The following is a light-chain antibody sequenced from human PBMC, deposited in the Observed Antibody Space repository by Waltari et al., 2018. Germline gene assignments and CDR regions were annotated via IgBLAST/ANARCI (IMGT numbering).Light chain of an antibody. Sequence: EIVMTQSPATLSVSPGERATISCSASQSISISLAWYQQKPGQAPRLLIQGASTRATGIPARFSGSGSGTEFTLTISSLQSEDFAIYYCQQYNNWPPVTFGQGTKLEIK. CDR3: QQYNNWPPVT. J-gene: IGKJ2*01. CDR2: GAS. V-gene: IGKV3-15*01. CDR1: QSISIS.